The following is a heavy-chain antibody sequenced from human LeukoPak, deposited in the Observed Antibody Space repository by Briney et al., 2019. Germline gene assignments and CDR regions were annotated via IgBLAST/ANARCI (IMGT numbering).Heavy chain of an antibody. D-gene: IGHD2-2*01. J-gene: IGHJ6*03. V-gene: IGHV3-21*01. CDR2: ISGSGTYI. CDR1: GFTFSSYS. CDR3: ARDRPYCSSTSCYYMDV. Sequence: GGSLRLSCAASGFTFSSYSMNWVRQAPGKGLEWVSAISGSGTYIYYADSVKGRFTISRDNAKNSLYLQMNSLRAEDTAVYYCARDRPYCSSTSCYYMDVWGKGTTVTVSS.